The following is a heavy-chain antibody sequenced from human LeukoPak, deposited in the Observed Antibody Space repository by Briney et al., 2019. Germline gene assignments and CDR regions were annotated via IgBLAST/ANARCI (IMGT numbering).Heavy chain of an antibody. CDR1: GFTVSSNY. CDR3: ARDTEYYFDY. V-gene: IGHV3-66*01. J-gene: IGHJ4*02. CDR2: IYSGGST. Sequence: GGSLRLSCAASGFTVSSNYMSWVRQAPGKGLEWVSVIYSGGSTYYADSVKGRFTISRDDSKNTLYLQMNSLRAEDTAVYYCARDTEYYFDYWGQGTLVTVSP.